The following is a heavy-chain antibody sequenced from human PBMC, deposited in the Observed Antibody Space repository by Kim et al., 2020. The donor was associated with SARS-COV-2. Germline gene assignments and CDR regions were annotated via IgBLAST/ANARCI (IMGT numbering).Heavy chain of an antibody. Sequence: SETLSLTCTVSGGSVSSGSYYWSWIRQPPGKGLEWIGYIYYSGSTNYNPSLKSRVTISVDTSKNQFSLKLSSVTAADTAVYYCARGVVLRLGEPNPVLKIFDIWGQGTMVTVSS. CDR3: ARGVVLRLGEPNPVLKIFDI. CDR2: IYYSGST. V-gene: IGHV4-61*01. CDR1: GGSVSSGSYY. D-gene: IGHD3-16*01. J-gene: IGHJ3*02.